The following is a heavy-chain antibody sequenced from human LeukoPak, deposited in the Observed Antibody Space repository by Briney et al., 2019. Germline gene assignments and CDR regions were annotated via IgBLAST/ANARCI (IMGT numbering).Heavy chain of an antibody. Sequence: PSETLSLTCAVCGGSFSGYYWSWIRQPPGKGLEWIGEINHSGSTNYNPSLKSRVTISVDTSKNQFSLKLSSVTAADTAVYYCARGPGGWLHSWGQGTLVTVSS. CDR1: GGSFSGYY. CDR2: INHSGST. D-gene: IGHD5-24*01. J-gene: IGHJ5*02. CDR3: ARGPGGWLHS. V-gene: IGHV4-34*01.